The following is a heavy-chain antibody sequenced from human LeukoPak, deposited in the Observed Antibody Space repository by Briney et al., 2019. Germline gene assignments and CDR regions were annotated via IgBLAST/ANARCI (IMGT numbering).Heavy chain of an antibody. Sequence: GGSLRLSCAASGFTFSSFGMHWVRQAPGQGLEWVAFIRYDGTNKYYADSVKGRFTISRDNSKNSLYLQMNSLRAEDTALYYCAKDMAAYYYASGNIDYWGQGTLVTVSS. CDR3: AKDMAAYYYASGNIDY. CDR2: IRYDGTNK. CDR1: GFTFSSFG. J-gene: IGHJ4*02. V-gene: IGHV3-30*02. D-gene: IGHD3-10*01.